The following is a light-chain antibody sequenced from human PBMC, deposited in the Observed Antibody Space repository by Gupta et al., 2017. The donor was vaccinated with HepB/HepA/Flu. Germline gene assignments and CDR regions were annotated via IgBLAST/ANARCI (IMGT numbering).Light chain of an antibody. CDR2: DDR. Sequence: VSVAPGKTAKITGGGNNIGGKSVHCYHQKSGQAPVLVVYDDRGRPSGIPDRCSGSNSGNTATLTTSRVEAGDEADYYCQWWDSRSGHWVFGGGTKLTVL. CDR1: NIGGKS. CDR3: QWWDSRSGHWV. V-gene: IGLV3-21*03. J-gene: IGLJ3*02.